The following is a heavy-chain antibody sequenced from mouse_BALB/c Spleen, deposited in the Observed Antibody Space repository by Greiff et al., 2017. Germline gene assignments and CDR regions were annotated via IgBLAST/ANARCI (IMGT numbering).Heavy chain of an antibody. CDR2: ISSGGST. D-gene: IGHD1-1*01. J-gene: IGHJ2*01. V-gene: IGHV5-6-5*01. Sequence: EVMLVESGGGLVKPGGSLKLSCAASGFTFSSYAMSWVRQTPEKRLEWVASISSGGSTYYPDSVKGRFTISRDNARNILYLQMSSLRSEDTAMYYCARGGYYGSSYDYFDYWGQGTTLTVSS. CDR3: ARGGYYGSSYDYFDY. CDR1: GFTFSSYA.